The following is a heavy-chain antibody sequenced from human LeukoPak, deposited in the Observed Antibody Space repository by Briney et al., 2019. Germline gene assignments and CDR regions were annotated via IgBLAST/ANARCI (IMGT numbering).Heavy chain of an antibody. Sequence: GESLKISCKGSGYSFTSYWIGWVRQMPGKGLEWMGIIYPGDSDTRYSPSFQGQVTISADKSISTAYLEWSSLKASDTAMYYCARRVLEPPHYYYYMDVWGKGTTVTVSS. V-gene: IGHV5-51*01. CDR1: GYSFTSYW. J-gene: IGHJ6*03. CDR3: ARRVLEPPHYYYYMDV. D-gene: IGHD1-1*01. CDR2: IYPGDSDT.